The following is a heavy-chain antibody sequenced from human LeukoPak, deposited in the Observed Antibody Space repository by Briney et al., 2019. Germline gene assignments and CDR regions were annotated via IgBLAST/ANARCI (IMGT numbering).Heavy chain of an antibody. CDR1: GHTFTSFD. CDR3: ARGPYSGSYFSAYYFDY. Sequence: ASVTVSCKASGHTFTSFDINWVRQATGQGLEWMGWMNPNSGNTGYAQKFQGRVTMTRNTSISTAYMELSSLRSEDTAVYYCARGPYSGSYFSAYYFDYWGQGTLVTVSS. CDR2: MNPNSGNT. J-gene: IGHJ4*02. V-gene: IGHV1-8*01. D-gene: IGHD1-26*01.